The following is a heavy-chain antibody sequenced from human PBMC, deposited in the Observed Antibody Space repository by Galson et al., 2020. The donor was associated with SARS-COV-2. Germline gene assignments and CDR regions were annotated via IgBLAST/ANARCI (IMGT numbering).Heavy chain of an antibody. J-gene: IGHJ4*02. CDR2: INWNGGST. CDR1: GLTFDDYG. V-gene: IGHV3-20*01. CDR3: ARIRLEAGLYYFDY. Sequence: GESLKISCAASGLTFDDYGMGWVRQAPGKGLEWVSNINWNGGSTGYANSVKGRFTISRDNAKNSLYLHVNSLRAEDTALYHCARIRLEAGLYYFDYWCQGTLVTVSS. D-gene: IGHD3-3*01.